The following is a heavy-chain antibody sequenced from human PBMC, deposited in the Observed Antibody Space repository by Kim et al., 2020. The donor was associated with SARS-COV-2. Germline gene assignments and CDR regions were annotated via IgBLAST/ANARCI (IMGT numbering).Heavy chain of an antibody. V-gene: IGHV1-3*01. Sequence: ASVKVSCKASGYTFTSYAMHWVRQAPGQRLEWMGWINAGNGNTKYSQKFQGRVTITRDTSASTAYMELSSLRSEDTAVYYCARGEQDIPFDSPFGATGYYYGMDVWGQGTTVTVSS. D-gene: IGHD3-16*01. CDR1: GYTFTSYA. CDR3: ARGEQDIPFDSPFGATGYYYGMDV. J-gene: IGHJ6*02. CDR2: INAGNGNT.